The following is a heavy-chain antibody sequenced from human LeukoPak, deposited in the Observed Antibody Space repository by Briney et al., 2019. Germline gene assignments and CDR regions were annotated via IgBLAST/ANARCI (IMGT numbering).Heavy chain of an antibody. CDR1: GASISSHY. CDR3: ARVSERRGWFDP. CDR2: IYSSGGT. Sequence: SETLSLTCTVFGASISSHYWSWIRQSPGKGLEWIGDIYSSGGTNYRASLDSRVTISLDTSKSQFSLNLRSVTAADTAVYCCARVSERRGWFDPWGQGTLVTVSS. D-gene: IGHD1-1*01. J-gene: IGHJ5*02. V-gene: IGHV4-59*11.